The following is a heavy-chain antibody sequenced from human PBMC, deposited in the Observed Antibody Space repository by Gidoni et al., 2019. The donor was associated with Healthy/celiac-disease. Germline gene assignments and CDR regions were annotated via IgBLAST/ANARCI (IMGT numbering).Heavy chain of an antibody. Sequence: QLQLQESGPGLVKPSETLSLTCTVSGGSISSSSYSWGWIRQPPGKGLEWIGSIYYSGSTYYNPSLKSRVTISVDTSKNQFSLKLSSVTAADTAVYYCARHGPPYPIFPWGQGTLVTVSS. CDR2: IYYSGST. CDR3: ARHGPPYPIFP. CDR1: GGSISSSSYS. V-gene: IGHV4-39*01. D-gene: IGHD3-3*01. J-gene: IGHJ5*02.